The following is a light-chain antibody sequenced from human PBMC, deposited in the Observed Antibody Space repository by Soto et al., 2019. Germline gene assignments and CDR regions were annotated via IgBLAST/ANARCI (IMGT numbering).Light chain of an antibody. V-gene: IGKV1-12*01. CDR1: QDIGTW. CDR3: QQTNCFPRP. Sequence: DIKMTKSPSSLSASVGDSVTIPCRASQDIGTWLAWYQRKPGKAPSLLIYAASSLQNGVPSRFSGSGSGTDFTLTINSLQPEDIATYYCQQTNCFPRPFGQVAKVDIK. CDR2: AAS. J-gene: IGKJ1*01.